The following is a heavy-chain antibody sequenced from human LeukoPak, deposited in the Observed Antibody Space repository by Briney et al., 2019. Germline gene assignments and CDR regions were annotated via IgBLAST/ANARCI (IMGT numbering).Heavy chain of an antibody. CDR1: GFTFSSYA. CDR3: AKPESYNFWSGYSY. J-gene: IGHJ4*02. CDR2: ISGSGGNT. V-gene: IGHV3-23*01. D-gene: IGHD3-3*01. Sequence: PGGSLRLSCAASGFTFSSYAMNWVRQAPGKGLEWVSAISGSGGNTYYADSVKGRFTISRDNSKNTLYLQMNSLRAEDTAVYYRAKPESYNFWSGYSYWGQGTLVTVSS.